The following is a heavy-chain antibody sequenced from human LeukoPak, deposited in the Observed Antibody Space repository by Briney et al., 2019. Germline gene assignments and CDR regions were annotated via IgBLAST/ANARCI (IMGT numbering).Heavy chain of an antibody. D-gene: IGHD6-13*01. V-gene: IGHV3-48*01. CDR1: GFTFSSYS. CDR3: ARDPSYSSHYYMDV. Sequence: PGGSLRLSCAASGFTFSSYSMNWVRQAPGKGLEWVSYISSSSSSTIYYADSVKGRFTISRDNAKNSLYLQMNSLRAEDTAVYYCARDPSYSSHYYMDVWGKGTTVTVSS. CDR2: ISSSSSSTI. J-gene: IGHJ6*03.